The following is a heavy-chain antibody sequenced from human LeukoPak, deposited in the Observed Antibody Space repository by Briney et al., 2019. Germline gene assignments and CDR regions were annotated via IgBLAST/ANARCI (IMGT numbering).Heavy chain of an antibody. CDR1: GGSIISDNW. J-gene: IGHJ4*02. CDR3: ASSDGLPPRSDSSYDVFDY. Sequence: PSETLSLTCAVSGGSIISDNWWSWVRQPPGKGLDWFGDIDNGGRTNYTASLKSRVTISLDKSKNQLSLNLSSVTAADTALYYCASSDGLPPRSDSSYDVFDYWGQGTLVTVSS. D-gene: IGHD5-12*01. V-gene: IGHV4-4*02. CDR2: IDNGGRT.